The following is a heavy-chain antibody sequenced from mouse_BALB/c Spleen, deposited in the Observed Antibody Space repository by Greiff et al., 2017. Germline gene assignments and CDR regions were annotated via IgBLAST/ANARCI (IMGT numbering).Heavy chain of an antibody. CDR3: ARQLGLRYYAMDY. D-gene: IGHD3-1*01. V-gene: IGHV5-17*02. J-gene: IGHJ4*01. CDR2: ISSGSSTI. CDR1: GFTFSSFG. Sequence: EVQLQQSGGGLVQPGGSRKLSCAASGFTFSSFGMHWVRQAPEKGLEWVAYISSGSSTIYYADTVKGRFTISRDNPKNTLFLQMTILMSEDTAMYYCARQLGLRYYAMDYGGQGTSVTVSS.